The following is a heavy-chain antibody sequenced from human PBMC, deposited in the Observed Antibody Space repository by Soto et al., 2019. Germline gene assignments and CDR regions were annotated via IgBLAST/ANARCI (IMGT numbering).Heavy chain of an antibody. D-gene: IGHD2-21*01. V-gene: IGHV4-59*08. CDR2: IYYGGTT. CDR3: ARLGAYYPSLAP. J-gene: IGHJ5*02. CDR1: GGSFSPNY. Sequence: QVQLQESGPGLVKPSETLSLTCRLSGGSFSPNYWGWFRQSPGKGLEWVGYIYYGGTTSYNPPPKRRVTISLATPKAHFSLRRSSATAADASVYSCARLGAYYPSLAPWGPGTLVTVSS.